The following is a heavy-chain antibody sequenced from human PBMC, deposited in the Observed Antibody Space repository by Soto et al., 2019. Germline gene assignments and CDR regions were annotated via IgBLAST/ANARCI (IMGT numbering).Heavy chain of an antibody. J-gene: IGHJ4*02. CDR2: VFYSGSA. D-gene: IGHD6-6*01. CDR1: GASIRSYY. Sequence: QVQLQESGPGLVKPSETLSLTCTVSGASIRSYYWTWIRQPPGKGLEWIGHVFYSGSAKYNPSLKSRVTMTVDTSKTQFSLDLSAVTAADTALYYCARMLPRSIAGCGTVNFFDYWGQGILVTVSS. CDR3: ARMLPRSIAGCGTVNFFDY. V-gene: IGHV4-59*01.